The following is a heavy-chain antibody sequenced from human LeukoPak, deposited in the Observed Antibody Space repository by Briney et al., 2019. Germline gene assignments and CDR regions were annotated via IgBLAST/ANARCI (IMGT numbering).Heavy chain of an antibody. D-gene: IGHD5-18*01. V-gene: IGHV3-30-3*01. J-gene: IGHJ4*02. CDR3: ARDIGGYSFGYSYDY. CDR1: GFTFSSYA. CDR2: ISYDGSNK. Sequence: PGGSLRLSCAASGFTFSSYAMHWVRQAPGKGLQWVAVISYDGSNKYHADSVKGRFTVSRDNSKNTLYLQMNSLRPEDTAVYFCARDIGGYSFGYSYDYWGQGTLVTVSS.